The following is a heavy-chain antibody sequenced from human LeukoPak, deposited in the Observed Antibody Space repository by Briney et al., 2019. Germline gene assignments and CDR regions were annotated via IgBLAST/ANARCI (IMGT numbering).Heavy chain of an antibody. Sequence: GGSLRLSCAASGFTFSTYWMTWLRQAPGKGLEWVANIKQDGSETYYVDSVKGRSTISRDNAKNSLYLQMNGLRAEDTAVYYCARHTGTYFNYWGQETLVTVSS. CDR2: IKQDGSET. J-gene: IGHJ4*02. CDR1: GFTFSTYW. V-gene: IGHV3-7*01. D-gene: IGHD1-26*01. CDR3: ARHTGTYFNY.